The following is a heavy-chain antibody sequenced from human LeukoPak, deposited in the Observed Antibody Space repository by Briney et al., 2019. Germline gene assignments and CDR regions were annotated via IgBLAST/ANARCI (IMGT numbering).Heavy chain of an antibody. CDR3: ARVGMYDSSGYPYAFDI. V-gene: IGHV1-2*02. CDR2: INPNSGGT. J-gene: IGHJ3*02. D-gene: IGHD3-22*01. Sequence: ASVKVSCKASGYTFTGYYMHWVRQAPGQGLEWMGWINPNSGGTNYAQKFQGRVTMTRDTSISTAYMELSRLRSDDTAVYYCARVGMYDSSGYPYAFDIWGQGTMVTVSS. CDR1: GYTFTGYY.